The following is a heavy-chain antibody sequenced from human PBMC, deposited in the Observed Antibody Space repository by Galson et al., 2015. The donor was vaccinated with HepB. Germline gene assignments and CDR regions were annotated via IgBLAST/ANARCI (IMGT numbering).Heavy chain of an antibody. D-gene: IGHD2-15*01. J-gene: IGHJ5*02. V-gene: IGHV1-18*01. CDR2: INAYNRYT. Sequence: SVKVSCKAFGYTFSNYFITWVRQAPGQGLECMGWINAYNRYTTYAQRFQGRVTLSLDTSTSTAYLELRSLETDDTAVYYCARSGLAVVVGATQNNCFDTWGQGTLVTVTS. CDR1: GYTFSNYF. CDR3: ARSGLAVVVGATQNNCFDT.